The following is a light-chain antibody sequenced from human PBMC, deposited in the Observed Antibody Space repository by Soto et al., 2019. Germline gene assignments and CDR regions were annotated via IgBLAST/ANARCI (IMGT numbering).Light chain of an antibody. CDR3: SSYTSSSTAVV. Sequence: QSALTQPASVSGSPGQSITISGTGTSSDVGGYNYVSWYQHHPAKAPKLMIYEVSNRPSGVSNRFSGSKSGNTASLTISGLQAEDEADYYCSSYTSSSTAVVFGGGTKLTVL. V-gene: IGLV2-14*01. CDR2: EVS. CDR1: SSDVGGYNY. J-gene: IGLJ2*01.